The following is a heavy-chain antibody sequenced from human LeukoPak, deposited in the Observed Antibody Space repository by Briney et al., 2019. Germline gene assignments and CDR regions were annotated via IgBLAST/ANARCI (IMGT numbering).Heavy chain of an antibody. CDR3: ARGGSPAS. D-gene: IGHD3-16*01. CDR2: ISNDGSIT. V-gene: IGHV3-74*01. J-gene: IGHJ5*02. Sequence: GGSLRLSCAASGVTFSSYWMHWVRQAPGKGLAWVSRISNDGSITTCADSVRGRFTISRDNAKNTLYLQMHSLRAEDTAVYYCARGGSPASWGQGTLVTVSS. CDR1: GVTFSSYW.